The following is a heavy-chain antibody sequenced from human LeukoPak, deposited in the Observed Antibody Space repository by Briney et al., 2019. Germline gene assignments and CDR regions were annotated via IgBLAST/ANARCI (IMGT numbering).Heavy chain of an antibody. V-gene: IGHV3-23*01. D-gene: IGHD1-26*01. J-gene: IGHJ4*02. Sequence: PGGSLRLSCAASGFTFSSYAMSWVRQAPGKGLEWVSAISGSGGSTYYADSVKGRFTISRDNSKNTLYLQMNSLRAEDTAVYYCAKDGDSSGPGVVGATTSFDYWGQGTLVTVSS. CDR1: GFTFSSYA. CDR2: ISGSGGST. CDR3: AKDGDSSGPGVVGATTSFDY.